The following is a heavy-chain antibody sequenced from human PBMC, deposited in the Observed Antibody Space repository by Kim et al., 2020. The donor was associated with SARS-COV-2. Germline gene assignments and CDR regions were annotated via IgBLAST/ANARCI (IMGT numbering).Heavy chain of an antibody. V-gene: IGHV6-1*01. D-gene: IGHD6-6*01. J-gene: IGHJ4*02. CDR2: TYYRSKWYN. CDR3: ARDHFLGQLVRSSYYFDY. Sequence: SQTLSLTCAISGDRVSSNSAAWNWIRQSPSRGLEWLGRTYYRSKWYNDYAVSVKSRITINPDTSKNQFSLQLNSVTPEDTAVYYCARDHFLGQLVRSSYYFDYWGQGTLVTVSS. CDR1: GDRVSSNSAA.